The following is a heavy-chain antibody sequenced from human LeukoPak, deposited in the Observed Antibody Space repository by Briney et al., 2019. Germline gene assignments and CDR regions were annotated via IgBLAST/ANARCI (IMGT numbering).Heavy chain of an antibody. CDR1: GGSISSTTYY. D-gene: IGHD2-15*01. CDR3: ARDRVVIVVAATGFDY. Sequence: PSETLSLTCTVSGGSISSTTYYWGWVRQPPGKGLEWIGSIYYTGNTYYNPSLKGRVTISVDTSKNQFSLKLSSVTAADTAVYYCARDRVVIVVAATGFDYWGQGTLVTVSS. CDR2: IYYTGNT. J-gene: IGHJ4*02. V-gene: IGHV4-39*07.